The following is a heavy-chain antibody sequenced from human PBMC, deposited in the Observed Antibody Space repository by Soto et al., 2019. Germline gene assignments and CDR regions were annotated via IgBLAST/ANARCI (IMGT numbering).Heavy chain of an antibody. V-gene: IGHV3-66*01. CDR1: GFTVSTKY. CDR2: IYSDGST. D-gene: IGHD3-16*01. CDR3: PRDPLAADY. Sequence: EVQLVESGGGLVQPGGSLRLSCAASGFTVSTKYMSWVRQAPGKGLEWVSVIYSDGSTFYADSVRGRFTISRDNSKNTVNLQMNSLRAEDTAVYYCPRDPLAADYWGQGTLVTVSS. J-gene: IGHJ4*02.